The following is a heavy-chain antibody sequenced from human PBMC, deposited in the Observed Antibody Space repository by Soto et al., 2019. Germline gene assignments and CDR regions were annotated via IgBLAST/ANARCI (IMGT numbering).Heavy chain of an antibody. CDR1: GGTFSSYA. Sequence: SVKVSCKASGGTFSSYAISWVRQAPGQGLEWMGGIIPIFGTANYAQKFQGRVTITADESTSTAYMELSSLRSEDTAVYYCASVAAIPPLYYYGMDVWGQGTTVTVSS. CDR3: ASVAAIPPLYYYGMDV. CDR2: IIPIFGTA. V-gene: IGHV1-69*13. D-gene: IGHD5-18*01. J-gene: IGHJ6*02.